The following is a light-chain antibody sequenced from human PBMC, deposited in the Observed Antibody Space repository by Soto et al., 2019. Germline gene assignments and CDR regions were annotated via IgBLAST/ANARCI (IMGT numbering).Light chain of an antibody. V-gene: IGLV2-14*01. CDR3: SSYTSSSPYV. Sequence: QSELTQPASVSGSPGQSITISCTRTSSDVGGYNYVSWYQQHPGKAPKLMIYDVSNRPSGVSNRFSGSKSGNAASLTISGLQAEDEADYYCSSYTSSSPYVFGNGTKVTVL. J-gene: IGLJ1*01. CDR2: DVS. CDR1: SSDVGGYNY.